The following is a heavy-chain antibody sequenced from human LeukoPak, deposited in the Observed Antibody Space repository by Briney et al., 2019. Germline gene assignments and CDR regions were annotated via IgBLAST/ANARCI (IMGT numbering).Heavy chain of an antibody. CDR3: ARGSSSWYPDYYYYYMDV. V-gene: IGHV4-59*01. D-gene: IGHD6-13*01. J-gene: IGHJ6*03. Sequence: PSETLSLTCTVSGGSISSYYWSWIRQPPGKGPEWIGYIYYSGSTNYNPSLKSRVTISVDTSKNQFSLKPSSVTAADTAVYYCARGSSSWYPDYYYYYMDVWGKGTTVTVSS. CDR1: GGSISSYY. CDR2: IYYSGST.